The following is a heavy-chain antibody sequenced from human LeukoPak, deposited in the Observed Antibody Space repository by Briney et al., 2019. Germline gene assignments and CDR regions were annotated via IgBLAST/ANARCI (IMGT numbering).Heavy chain of an antibody. Sequence: SETLSLTCTVSGGSVSSGSYYWSWIRQPPGTGLEWIGYIYYSGSTNYNPSLKSRVTISVDTSKNQFSLKLSSVTAADTAVYYCARGSGSSFDYWGQGTLVTVSS. J-gene: IGHJ4*02. CDR2: IYYSGST. D-gene: IGHD2-15*01. V-gene: IGHV4-61*01. CDR1: GGSVSSGSYY. CDR3: ARGSGSSFDY.